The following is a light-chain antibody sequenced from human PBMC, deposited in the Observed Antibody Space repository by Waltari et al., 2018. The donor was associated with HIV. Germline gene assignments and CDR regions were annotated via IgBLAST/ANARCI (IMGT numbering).Light chain of an antibody. Sequence: IQVTQSPSSLSASVGDRVIITCRTSQDIRTSLAWYQQRTGRAPQLLLSDASTVQSGVPSRFIGIGSGTTFTLNISRLHSEDFASYYCQQFSSFPLTFGGGTKIQIK. CDR1: QDIRTS. J-gene: IGKJ4*01. CDR3: QQFSSFPLT. CDR2: DAS. V-gene: IGKV1-13*02.